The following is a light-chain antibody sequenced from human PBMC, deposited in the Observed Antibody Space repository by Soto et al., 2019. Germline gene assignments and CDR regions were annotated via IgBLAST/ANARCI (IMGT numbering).Light chain of an antibody. CDR1: SSNIGAGYD. CDR2: GNS. CDR3: QSYDSSLSGHV. Sequence: QSVLTQPPSVSGAPGQRVTISFTGSSSNIGAGYDVHWYQQLPGTAPKLLIYGNSNRPSGVPDRFSGSKSGTSASLAITGLQAEDEADYYCQSYDSSLSGHVFGTGTKVTVL. J-gene: IGLJ1*01. V-gene: IGLV1-40*01.